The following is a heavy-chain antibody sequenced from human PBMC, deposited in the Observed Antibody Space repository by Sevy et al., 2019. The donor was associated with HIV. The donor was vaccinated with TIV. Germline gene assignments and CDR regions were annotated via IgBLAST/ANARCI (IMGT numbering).Heavy chain of an antibody. Sequence: GGSLRLSCAASGFTFSSYWMSWVRQAPGKGLEWVANIKRDGSEKYYVNSVKGRFTISRDNAKNSLYLQMNSLRAEDTAVYYCARDCSSASCLSGMDVWGQGTTVTVSS. J-gene: IGHJ6*02. CDR1: GFTFSSYW. CDR3: ARDCSSASCLSGMDV. D-gene: IGHD2-2*01. CDR2: IKRDGSEK. V-gene: IGHV3-7*03.